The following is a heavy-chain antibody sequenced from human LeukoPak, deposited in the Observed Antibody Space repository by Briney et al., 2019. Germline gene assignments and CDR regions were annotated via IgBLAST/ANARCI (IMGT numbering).Heavy chain of an antibody. CDR3: ARGLGYCTSTTCLLPFDY. Sequence: GRSLRLSCAASGLTVSTYYMSWVRQAPGKGLECVSVIYSGGSTYYADSVKRRFTVSRDNSKNTLYLQMNGLRAEDTAMYYCARGLGYCTSTTCLLPFDYWGQGTLVTVSS. J-gene: IGHJ4*02. CDR1: GLTVSTYY. CDR2: IYSGGST. D-gene: IGHD2-2*01. V-gene: IGHV3-53*01.